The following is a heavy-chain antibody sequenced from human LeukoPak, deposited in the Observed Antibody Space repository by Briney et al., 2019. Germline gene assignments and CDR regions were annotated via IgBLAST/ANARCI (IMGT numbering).Heavy chain of an antibody. J-gene: IGHJ5*02. CDR2: ISAYNGNT. CDR3: ARAEVLLWFGELLKFGWFDP. Sequence: GASVKVSCKASGYTFTIYGISCVRQAPGQGLEWMGWISAYNGNTNYAQKLQGRVTMTTDTSTSTAYMELRSLRSDDTAVYYCARAEVLLWFGELLKFGWFDPWGQGTLVTVSS. V-gene: IGHV1-18*01. CDR1: GYTFTIYG. D-gene: IGHD3-10*01.